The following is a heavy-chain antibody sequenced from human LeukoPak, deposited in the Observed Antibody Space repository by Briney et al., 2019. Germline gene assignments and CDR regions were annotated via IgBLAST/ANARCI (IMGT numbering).Heavy chain of an antibody. CDR2: IYYSGST. D-gene: IGHD5-24*01. CDR1: GGSISSSSYY. V-gene: IGHV4-39*02. Sequence: PSETLSLTCTVSGGSISSSSYYWGWIRQPPGKGLEWIGSIYYSGSTYYNPSLKSRVTISVDTSKNQFSLKLSSVTAADTAVYYCAREPASIMATITPPNTFDYWGQGTLVTASS. J-gene: IGHJ4*02. CDR3: AREPASIMATITPPNTFDY.